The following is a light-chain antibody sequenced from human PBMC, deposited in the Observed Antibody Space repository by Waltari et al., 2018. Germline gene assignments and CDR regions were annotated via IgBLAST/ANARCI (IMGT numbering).Light chain of an antibody. Sequence: DIMMTQSPSSLYASVGDSAIITCQASQDISNYLNWYQQKLGKAPKLLIHDASNLETGVPSRFSGSGSGTHFTFTISNLQPEDIATYYCQQYDNLPERLTFGGGTKVEIK. V-gene: IGKV1-33*01. J-gene: IGKJ4*01. CDR2: DAS. CDR1: QDISNY. CDR3: QQYDNLPERLT.